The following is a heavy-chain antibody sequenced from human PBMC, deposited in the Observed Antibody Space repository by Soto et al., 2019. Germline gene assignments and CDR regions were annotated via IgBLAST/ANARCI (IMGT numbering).Heavy chain of an antibody. Sequence: QVQLVESGGGVVQPGRSLRLSCAASGFTFSNFGMHWVRQAPGKGLEWVAVISSDGSDIYYSDSVKGRFTISRDNSKNTLFLQMNSLRVEDTAVYYCAKGSEVARQELDYWGQGTLVTVSS. CDR1: GFTFSNFG. V-gene: IGHV3-30*18. D-gene: IGHD2-15*01. J-gene: IGHJ4*02. CDR3: AKGSEVARQELDY. CDR2: ISSDGSDI.